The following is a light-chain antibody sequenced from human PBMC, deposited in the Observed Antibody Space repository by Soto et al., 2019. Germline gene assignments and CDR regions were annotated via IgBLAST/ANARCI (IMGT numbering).Light chain of an antibody. CDR3: QMYGSSPPGT. Sequence: EIVLTQSPGTLSLSPGERATLSCRASHSFNIIYLAWYQQKPGQAPRLLIYGASRRATGIPDRFSGSASGTDFTLTISRLEPEDFAVYFCQMYGSSPPGTFGQGTKVDIK. CDR1: HSFNIIY. CDR2: GAS. V-gene: IGKV3-20*01. J-gene: IGKJ1*01.